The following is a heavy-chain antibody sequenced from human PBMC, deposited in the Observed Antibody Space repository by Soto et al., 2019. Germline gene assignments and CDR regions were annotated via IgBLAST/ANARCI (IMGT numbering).Heavy chain of an antibody. J-gene: IGHJ4*02. V-gene: IGHV1-3*01. CDR3: ARVRQPFYYFDY. Sequence: QVQLVQSGAEVKKPGASVKVSCKASGYTFTSYAMHWVRQAPGQRLEWIGWINAGNGNTKYSQKFQGRVTITRDTSASTAYMELSSLRSEDTAVYYCARVRQPFYYFDYWGQGTLVTVSS. CDR1: GYTFTSYA. CDR2: INAGNGNT.